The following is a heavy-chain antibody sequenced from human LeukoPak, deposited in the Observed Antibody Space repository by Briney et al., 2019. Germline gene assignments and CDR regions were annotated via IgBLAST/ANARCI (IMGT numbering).Heavy chain of an antibody. D-gene: IGHD1-26*01. Sequence: GGSLRLFCAASGFTLSSYAMSWVRQAPGKGPEWVSAVSNSDGPTHYADSVKGRFHISRDNSKNTLYLQMNSLRAEDTALYYCAKHIGGTYFNPFDYWGQGTLVTVSS. CDR2: VSNSDGPT. J-gene: IGHJ4*02. CDR1: GFTLSSYA. V-gene: IGHV3-23*01. CDR3: AKHIGGTYFNPFDY.